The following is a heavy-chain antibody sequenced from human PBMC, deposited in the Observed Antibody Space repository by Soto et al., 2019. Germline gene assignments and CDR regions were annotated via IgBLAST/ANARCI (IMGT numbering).Heavy chain of an antibody. CDR1: GYTFSAYY. J-gene: IGHJ4*02. D-gene: IGHD3-16*01. V-gene: IGHV1-2*02. CDR3: ARDPIGGGAPYYFDF. Sequence: QVQLVQSGAEVRKPGGSVKVSCKASGYTFSAYYMYWVRQTPRHGLEWMGGINTDSGDTHYAQKFQGRVTMTRDTSIGTAYMELNSLTSDDTAVYYCARDPIGGGAPYYFDFWGRGTLVTVSS. CDR2: INTDSGDT.